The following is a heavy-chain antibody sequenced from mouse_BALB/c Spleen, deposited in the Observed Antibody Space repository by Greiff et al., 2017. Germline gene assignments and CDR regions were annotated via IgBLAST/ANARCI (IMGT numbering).Heavy chain of an antibody. CDR3: ARGIGLYYGNYVYYAMDY. Sequence: VQLQQSGAELARPGASVKLSCKASGYTFTSYWMQWVKQRPGQGLEWIGAIYPGDGDTRYTQKFKGKATLTADKSSSTAYMQLSSLASEDSAVYYCARGIGLYYGNYVYYAMDYWGQGTSVTVSS. J-gene: IGHJ4*01. V-gene: IGHV1-87*01. CDR2: IYPGDGDT. D-gene: IGHD2-1*01. CDR1: GYTFTSYW.